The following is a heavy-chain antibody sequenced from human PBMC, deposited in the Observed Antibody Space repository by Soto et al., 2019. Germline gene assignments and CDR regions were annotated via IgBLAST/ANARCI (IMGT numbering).Heavy chain of an antibody. J-gene: IGHJ5*02. CDR3: AKKTTHYEWFDP. CDR2: ISGSGGST. V-gene: IGHV3-23*01. D-gene: IGHD3-16*01. CDR1: GFTFSSYS. Sequence: GGSLRLSCAASGFTFSSYSMSWVRQAPGKGLEWVSAISGSGGSTYYADSVKGRFTISRDNSKNTLYLQMNSLRAEDTAVYYCAKKTTHYEWFDPWGQGTLVTVSS.